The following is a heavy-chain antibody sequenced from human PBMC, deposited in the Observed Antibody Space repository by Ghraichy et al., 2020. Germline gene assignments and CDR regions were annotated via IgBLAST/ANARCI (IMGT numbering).Heavy chain of an antibody. J-gene: IGHJ3*02. V-gene: IGHV3-21*01. D-gene: IGHD2-15*01. CDR2: IDSSSSYI. CDR3: ARDWGYCSGGRCYSDAFDI. CDR1: GLTFSSYS. Sequence: LSLTCAASGLTFSSYSMSWVRQAPGKGLEWVSSIDSSSSYIYYADSLKGRFTISRDNAKNSLYLQMNSLRADDTGVYYCARDWGYCSGGRCYSDAFDIWGQGTMVTVSS.